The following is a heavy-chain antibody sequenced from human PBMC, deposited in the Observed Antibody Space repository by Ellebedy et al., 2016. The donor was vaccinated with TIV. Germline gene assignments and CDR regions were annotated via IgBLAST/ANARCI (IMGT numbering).Heavy chain of an antibody. V-gene: IGHV4-59*08. CDR1: GGSISSYY. Sequence: MPSETLSLTCTVSGGSISSYYWSWIRQPPGKGLEWIGYIYYSGSTNYNPSLKSRVTISVDKSKNQFSLKLSSVTAADTAVYYCARHDYGDYHWFDPWGQGTLVTVSS. CDR2: IYYSGST. J-gene: IGHJ5*02. D-gene: IGHD4-17*01. CDR3: ARHDYGDYHWFDP.